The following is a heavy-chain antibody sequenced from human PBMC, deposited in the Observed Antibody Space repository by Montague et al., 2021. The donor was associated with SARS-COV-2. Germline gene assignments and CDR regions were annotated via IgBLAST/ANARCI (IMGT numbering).Heavy chain of an antibody. J-gene: IGHJ3*02. D-gene: IGHD4-23*01. Sequence: SETLSLTCTVSGGSISSYYWSWIRQPPGKGLEWIGYIYCSGSTNYNPSLKSRVTISVDTSKNQFSLKLSSVTAADTAVYYCARWGLYGGNPGDGAFDIWGQGTMVTVSS. CDR1: GGSISSYY. CDR3: ARWGLYGGNPGDGAFDI. CDR2: IYCSGST. V-gene: IGHV4-59*01.